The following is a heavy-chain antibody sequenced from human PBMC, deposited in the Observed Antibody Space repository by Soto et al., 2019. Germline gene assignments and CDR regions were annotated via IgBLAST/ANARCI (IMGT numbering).Heavy chain of an antibody. CDR1: GYSFTSYW. Sequence: GESLKISCKGSGYSFTSYWIGWVRQMPGKGLEGMGIIYPGDSDTRYSPSFQGQVTISADKSISTAYLQWSSLKASDTAMYYCARHVASAYRKLVFFVWGQGTLVTVSS. D-gene: IGHD3-3*01. CDR2: IYPGDSDT. V-gene: IGHV5-51*01. CDR3: ARHVASAYRKLVFFV. J-gene: IGHJ4*02.